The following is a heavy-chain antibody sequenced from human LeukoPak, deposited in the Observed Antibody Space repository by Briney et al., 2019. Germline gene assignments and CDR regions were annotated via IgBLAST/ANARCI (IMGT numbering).Heavy chain of an antibody. J-gene: IGHJ4*02. CDR1: GFTFSSYS. CDR3: ATEKVTDSYSIP. V-gene: IGHV3-21*01. D-gene: IGHD2-21*02. CDR2: ISSDSDYT. Sequence: PGGSLRLSCAASGFTFSSYSMNWVRQAPGKGLEGVSSISSDSDYTYYADSVKGRFTISRDDAKNSLYLQMNSLRAEDTAVYYCATEKVTDSYSIPWGQGTLVTVSS.